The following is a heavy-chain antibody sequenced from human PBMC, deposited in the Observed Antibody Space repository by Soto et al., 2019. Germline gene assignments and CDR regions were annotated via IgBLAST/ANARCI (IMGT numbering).Heavy chain of an antibody. CDR3: ARGSFFFGSCCSGLHWFYP. J-gene: IGHJ5*02. CDR1: GELIRLSNDY. CDR2: IYYSGST. D-gene: IGHD2-15*01. V-gene: IGHV4-39*01. Sequence: SETLSLTCTVSGELIRLSNDYRCWFPQPPGKGLEWIGSIYYSGSTHYNPSLKSRVPISVDTSKNQFSLKLSSVTAADTAVYYCARGSFFFGSCCSGLHWFYPRGQGNLVTVAS.